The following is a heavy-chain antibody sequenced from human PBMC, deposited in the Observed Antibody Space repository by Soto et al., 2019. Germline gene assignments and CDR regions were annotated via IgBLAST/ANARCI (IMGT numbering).Heavy chain of an antibody. Sequence: GGSLRLSYAASGFTFSDYWMHWVRQVPGKGLVWVSRIRGDVSSREYADSVKGRFTSSRDNAKNTLYLQMNSMRTEDTAVYYCARGIGYSGQEYWGRGTLVTV. V-gene: IGHV3-74*03. D-gene: IGHD1-1*01. CDR2: IRGDVSSR. J-gene: IGHJ4*02. CDR3: ARGIGYSGQEY. CDR1: GFTFSDYW.